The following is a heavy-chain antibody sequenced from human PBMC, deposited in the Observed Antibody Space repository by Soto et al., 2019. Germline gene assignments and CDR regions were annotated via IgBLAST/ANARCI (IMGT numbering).Heavy chain of an antibody. D-gene: IGHD3-10*01. Sequence: EVQLVESGGGLIQPGGXLKLSCAASGFTVGNNYMSWVRQAPGKGLEWVSLIYSTGTTKYADSVKGRYTVSRDNAKNTMYLQMNSMRAEDAAVYYCAKDGRGSGSHYNSFGYWGQGTLVTVSS. CDR1: GFTVGNNY. V-gene: IGHV3-53*01. CDR2: IYSTGTT. J-gene: IGHJ4*02. CDR3: AKDGRGSGSHYNSFGY.